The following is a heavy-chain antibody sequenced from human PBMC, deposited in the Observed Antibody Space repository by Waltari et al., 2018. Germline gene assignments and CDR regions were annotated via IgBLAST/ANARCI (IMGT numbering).Heavy chain of an antibody. V-gene: IGHV4-34*01. D-gene: IGHD6-13*01. CDR3: ARGLKDSSSWFDY. J-gene: IGHJ4*02. Sequence: QVQLQQWGAGLLKPSETLSLTCAVYGGSFSGYYWSWIRKRPGKGLEWIGEINHSGSTNYNPSLKSRVTISVDTSKNQFSLKLSSVTAADTAVYYCARGLKDSSSWFDYWGQGTLVTVSS. CDR1: GGSFSGYY. CDR2: INHSGST.